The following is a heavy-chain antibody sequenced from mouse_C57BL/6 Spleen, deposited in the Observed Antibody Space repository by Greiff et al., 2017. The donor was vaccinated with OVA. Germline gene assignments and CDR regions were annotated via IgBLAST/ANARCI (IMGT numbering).Heavy chain of an antibody. CDR3: ARKIYGSSFYLDY. D-gene: IGHD1-1*01. V-gene: IGHV5-17*01. CDR1: GFTFSDYG. CDR2: ISSGSSTI. Sequence: EVKLMESGGGLVKPGGSLKLSCAASGFTFSDYGMHWVRQAPEKGLEWVAYISSGSSTIYYADTVKGRFTISRDNAKNTLFLQMTSLRSEDTAMYYCARKIYGSSFYLDYWGQGTTLTVSS. J-gene: IGHJ2*01.